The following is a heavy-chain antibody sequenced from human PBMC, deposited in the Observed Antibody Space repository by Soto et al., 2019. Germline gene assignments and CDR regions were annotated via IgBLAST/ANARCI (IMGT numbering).Heavy chain of an antibody. Sequence: ASVKVSCKASGYTFTSHDINWMRQTTGQGLEWMGWMNPNSGHTNYAQNFQGRVTMTRDTSISTAYMELTNLRSEDLAIYYCASDMSTTWGQGTLVTVSS. CDR1: GYTFTSHD. CDR2: MNPNSGHT. J-gene: IGHJ5*02. D-gene: IGHD2-2*01. V-gene: IGHV1-8*01. CDR3: ASDMSTT.